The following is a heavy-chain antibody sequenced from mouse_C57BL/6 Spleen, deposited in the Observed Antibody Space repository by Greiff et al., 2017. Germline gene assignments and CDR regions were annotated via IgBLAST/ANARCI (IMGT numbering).Heavy chain of an antibody. Sequence: VQLQQPGTELVKPGASVKLSCKASGYTFTSYWMHWVKQRPGQGLEWIGNINPSNGGTNYNEKFKSKATLTVDKSSSTAYMQLSSLTSEDSAVXYCARTPYYYGSSYYAMDYWGQGTSVTVSS. CDR2: INPSNGGT. J-gene: IGHJ4*01. CDR1: GYTFTSYW. V-gene: IGHV1-53*01. D-gene: IGHD1-1*01. CDR3: ARTPYYYGSSYYAMDY.